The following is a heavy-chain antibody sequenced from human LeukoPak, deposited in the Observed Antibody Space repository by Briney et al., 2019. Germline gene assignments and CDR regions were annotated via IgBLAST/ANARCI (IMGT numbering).Heavy chain of an antibody. D-gene: IGHD6-13*01. CDR3: ATSPVIQQQLVLYYFDY. CDR1: GGSISSSSYY. V-gene: IGHV4-39*07. J-gene: IGHJ4*02. Sequence: PSETLSLTCTVSGGSISSSSYYWGWNRQPPGKGLEWIGSIYYSGSTYYNPSLKSRVTISVDTSKNQFSLKLSSVTAADTAVYYCATSPVIQQQLVLYYFDYWGQGTLVTVSS. CDR2: IYYSGST.